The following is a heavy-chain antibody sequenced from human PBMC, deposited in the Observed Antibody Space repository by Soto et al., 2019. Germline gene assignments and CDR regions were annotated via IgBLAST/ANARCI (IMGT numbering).Heavy chain of an antibody. CDR2: IYYSGST. CDR3: ARGTTVTTGFGFDP. Sequence: SETLSLTCTVSGGSVSSGDYYWSWIRQPPGKGLEWIGYIYYSGSTNYNPSLKSRVTISVDTSKNQFSLKLSSVTAADTAVYYCARGTTVTTGFGFDPWGQGTLVTVSS. V-gene: IGHV4-61*08. CDR1: GGSVSSGDYY. J-gene: IGHJ5*02. D-gene: IGHD4-17*01.